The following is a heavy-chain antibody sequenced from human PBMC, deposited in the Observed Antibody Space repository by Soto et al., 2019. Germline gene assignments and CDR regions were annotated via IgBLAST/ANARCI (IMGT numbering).Heavy chain of an antibody. CDR3: ARHEEYSSGWASYYYYYYGMDV. J-gene: IGHJ6*02. CDR1: GCSISSGDYY. D-gene: IGHD6-19*01. Sequence: PSETLSLTCPVSGCSISSGDYYWSWIRQPPGKGLEWIGSIYYSGSTYYNPSLKSRVTISVDTSKNQFSLKLSSVTAADTAVYYCARHEEYSSGWASYYYYYYGMDVWGQGTTVTVSS. CDR2: IYYSGST. V-gene: IGHV4-39*01.